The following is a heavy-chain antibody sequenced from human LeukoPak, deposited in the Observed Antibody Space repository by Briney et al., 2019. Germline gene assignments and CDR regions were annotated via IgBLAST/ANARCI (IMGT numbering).Heavy chain of an antibody. Sequence: PGGSLRLSCAASGFTFSSYSINWVRKAPGKGLEWVSYISRSSSTISYADSVKSRFTISRDNAKNSLYLQMNSLRDEDTAVYYCARDSASGSYRHAFDIWGQGTMVTVSS. D-gene: IGHD1-26*01. CDR1: GFTFSSYS. CDR3: ARDSASGSYRHAFDI. CDR2: ISRSSSTI. J-gene: IGHJ3*02. V-gene: IGHV3-48*02.